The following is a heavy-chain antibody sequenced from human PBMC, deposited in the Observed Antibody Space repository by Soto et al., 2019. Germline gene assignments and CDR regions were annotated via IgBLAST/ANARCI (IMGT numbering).Heavy chain of an antibody. J-gene: IGHJ6*02. CDR3: AREGCSSTSCTYYYGMDV. Sequence: PGGSLRLSCAASGFTFSSYSMNWVRQAPGKGLEWVSYISSSSSTIYYADSVKGRFTISRDNAKNSLYLQMNSLRAEDTAVYYCAREGCSSTSCTYYYGMDVWGQGTTVTVSS. CDR2: ISSSSSTI. D-gene: IGHD2-2*01. CDR1: GFTFSSYS. V-gene: IGHV3-48*01.